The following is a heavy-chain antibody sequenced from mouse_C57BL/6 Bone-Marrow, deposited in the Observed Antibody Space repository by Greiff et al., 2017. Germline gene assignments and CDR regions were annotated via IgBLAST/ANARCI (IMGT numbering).Heavy chain of an antibody. V-gene: IGHV1-82*01. J-gene: IGHJ2*01. CDR1: GYAFSSSW. CDR3: ASTVVASH. CDR2: IYPGDGAT. Sequence: QVQLQPSGPELVKPGASVKISCPASGYAFSSSWMNWVKQRPGTGLEWIGRIYPGDGATNYNGTFKGKAPLTTDQSSSTAYMQHSSLTSEDSAVCFCASTVVASHWGQGTTLTVSS. D-gene: IGHD1-1*01.